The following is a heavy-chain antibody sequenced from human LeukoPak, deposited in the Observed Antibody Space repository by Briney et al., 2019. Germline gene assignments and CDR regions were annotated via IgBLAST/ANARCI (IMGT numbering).Heavy chain of an antibody. D-gene: IGHD6-19*01. J-gene: IGHJ5*02. CDR1: GFTFSSYS. CDR2: ISSSSSYI. V-gene: IGHV3-21*01. CDR3: ARARGYSSGWYDNWFDP. Sequence: PGGSLRLSCAASGFTFSSYSMNWVRQAPGKGLEWVSSISSSSSYIYYADSVKGRFTISRDNAKNSLYLQMNSLRAEDTAVYYCARARGYSSGWYDNWFDPWGQGTLVTVSS.